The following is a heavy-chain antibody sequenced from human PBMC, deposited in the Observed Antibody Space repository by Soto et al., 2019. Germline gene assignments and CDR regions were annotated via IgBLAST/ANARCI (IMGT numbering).Heavy chain of an antibody. J-gene: IGHJ4*02. V-gene: IGHV4-39*01. CDR1: GGSISSYY. D-gene: IGHD6-13*01. Sequence: PSETLSLTCTVSGGSISSYYWGWIRQPPGKGLEWIGSIHYSGSTYYNPSLKSRVTISVDTSKNQFSLEVSSVTAADTAVYYCARLVPTDYGSTWYTRFDYWGQGTLVTVSS. CDR2: IHYSGST. CDR3: ARLVPTDYGSTWYTRFDY.